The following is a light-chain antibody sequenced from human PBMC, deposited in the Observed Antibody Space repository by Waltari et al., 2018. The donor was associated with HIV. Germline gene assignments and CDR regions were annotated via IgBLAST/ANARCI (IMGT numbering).Light chain of an antibody. V-gene: IGLV2-11*01. CDR3: CSYGGSYTG. J-gene: IGLJ3*02. Sequence: QSALTQPRSVSGSPGQSVTISCTGTSSDVGGYNYVSWYQQHPGKAPKLMIYDVSKRPSGVPDLFLGSKAGNTASLTIPGPQAEDEAYYFCCSYGGSYTGFGGGTKLTVL. CDR1: SSDVGGYNY. CDR2: DVS.